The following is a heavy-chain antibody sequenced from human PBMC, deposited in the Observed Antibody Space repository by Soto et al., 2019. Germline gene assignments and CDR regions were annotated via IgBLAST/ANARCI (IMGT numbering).Heavy chain of an antibody. Sequence: PGGSLRLSSSASDSGFSFTTAWMGWVRQAPGKGLEWVSNINKYGNDKNYADSVKGRFTISKDNAKNTLYLQMNSLRGEDTAVYYCARGGYCSGGTCYSSDYGMDVWGQGATVTVSS. V-gene: IGHV3-7*02. CDR2: INKYGNDK. J-gene: IGHJ6*02. CDR1: DSGFSFTTAW. CDR3: ARGGYCSGGTCYSSDYGMDV. D-gene: IGHD2-15*01.